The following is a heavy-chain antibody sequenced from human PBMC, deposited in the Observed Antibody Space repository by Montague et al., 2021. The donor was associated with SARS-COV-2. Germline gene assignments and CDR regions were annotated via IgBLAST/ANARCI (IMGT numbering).Heavy chain of an antibody. Sequence: TLSLTCTVSGGSISSGGYYWSWIRQHPGKGLEWVGYIYYSGSTYYXPFLKSRVTISVDASKNQFSLKMSSVTAADTAVYYCARSPEPMIILIITSLNWYFDLWGRGTLVTVSS. D-gene: IGHD3-22*01. CDR3: ARSPEPMIILIITSLNWYFDL. J-gene: IGHJ2*01. CDR2: IYYSGST. CDR1: GGSISSGGYY. V-gene: IGHV4-31*03.